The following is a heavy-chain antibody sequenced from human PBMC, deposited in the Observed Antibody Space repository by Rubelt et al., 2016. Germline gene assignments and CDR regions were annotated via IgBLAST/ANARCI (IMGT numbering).Heavy chain of an antibody. V-gene: IGHV4-39*07. CDR2: IYYSGTT. D-gene: IGHD5-24*01. Sequence: QLQLQESGPGLVKPSETLSLTCTVSGGSVSSSSYYWGWIRQPPGKGLEWIGSIYYSGTTYYNPSLKSRVTSSLDTSKNQFSLKLSSVTAADTAVYYCARNLDGYLQPEPFDIWGQGTMVTVSS. J-gene: IGHJ3*02. CDR1: GGSVSSSSYY. CDR3: ARNLDGYLQPEPFDI.